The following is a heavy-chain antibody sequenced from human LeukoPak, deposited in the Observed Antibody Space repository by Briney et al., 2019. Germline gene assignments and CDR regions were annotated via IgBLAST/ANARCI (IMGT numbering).Heavy chain of an antibody. Sequence: ASVKVSCKASGGTFSSYAISWVRQAPGQGLEWMGIINPSGGSTSYAQKFQGRVTMTRDMSTNTVYMELSSLRSEDTAVYYCARGPRDCSGGSCYQGQVLDYWGQGTLVTVSS. CDR2: INPSGGST. CDR1: GGTFSSYA. CDR3: ARGPRDCSGGSCYQGQVLDY. J-gene: IGHJ4*02. D-gene: IGHD2-15*01. V-gene: IGHV1-46*01.